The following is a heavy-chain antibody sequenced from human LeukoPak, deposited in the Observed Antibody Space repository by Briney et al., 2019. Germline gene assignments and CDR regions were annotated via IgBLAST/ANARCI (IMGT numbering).Heavy chain of an antibody. D-gene: IGHD2-8*01. CDR2: ISVYNGNT. Sequence: ASVKVSCKASGYTFTDYAISWVRQAPGQGLEWMGWISVYNGNTNYAEKVQGRVAMTTDTSTSTAYMELRSLRSDDTAVYYCARDYCTNSLCYNNWFDPWSQGTLVTVSS. CDR1: GYTFTDYA. CDR3: ARDYCTNSLCYNNWFDP. J-gene: IGHJ5*02. V-gene: IGHV1-18*01.